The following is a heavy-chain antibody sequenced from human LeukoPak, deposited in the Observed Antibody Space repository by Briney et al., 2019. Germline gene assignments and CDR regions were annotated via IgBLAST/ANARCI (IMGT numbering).Heavy chain of an antibody. CDR1: GFTFDDYT. J-gene: IGHJ6*02. V-gene: IGHV3-43*01. CDR3: AKDISSSPGYYYGMDV. Sequence: GGSLRLSCAASGFTFDDYTMYWVRHAPGKGLEWVSLISWDGGSTYYADSVKGRFTISRDNSKNSLYLQMNSLRTEDTALYYCAKDISSSPGYYYGMDVWGQGTTVTVSS. D-gene: IGHD6-6*01. CDR2: ISWDGGST.